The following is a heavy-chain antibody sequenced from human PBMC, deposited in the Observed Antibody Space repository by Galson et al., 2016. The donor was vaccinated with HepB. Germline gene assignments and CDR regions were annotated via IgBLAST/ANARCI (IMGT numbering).Heavy chain of an antibody. CDR1: GFTVSSNY. CDR2: IYNGGNT. D-gene: IGHD3-22*01. J-gene: IGHJ4*02. Sequence: SLRLSCAASGFTVSSNYMNWVRQAPGKGLEWVSVIYNGGNTYYADSVKGRFTISRDNAKNSLYLQMNSLRDEDTAVYYCARVDEGYYYLIDYWGQGTLVTVSS. V-gene: IGHV3-53*01. CDR3: ARVDEGYYYLIDY.